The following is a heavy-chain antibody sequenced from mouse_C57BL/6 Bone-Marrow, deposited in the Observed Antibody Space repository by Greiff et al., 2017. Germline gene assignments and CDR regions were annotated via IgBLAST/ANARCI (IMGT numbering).Heavy chain of an antibody. CDR1: GYTFTSYW. Sequence: QVQLKESGAELVKPGASVKLSCKASGYTFTSYWMQWVKQRPGQGLEWIGEIDPSDSYTNYNQKFKGKATLTEDTSSSTAYMQLSSLTSEDSAVYYCVTGPSFAYWGQGALVTVSA. D-gene: IGHD4-1*01. CDR3: VTGPSFAY. CDR2: IDPSDSYT. J-gene: IGHJ3*01. V-gene: IGHV1-50*01.